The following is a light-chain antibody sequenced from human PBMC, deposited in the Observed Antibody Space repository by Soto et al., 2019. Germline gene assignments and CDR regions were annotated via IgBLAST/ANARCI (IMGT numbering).Light chain of an antibody. Sequence: DIQMTQSPSTLSASVGDRVTITCRASQTISNWLAWYQQNPGKAPKLLIYDASNLASGVPSRFSGSGSGTEFTLTISSLQPEDFATFYCQQYFGYPRTFGGGTKVDIK. V-gene: IGKV1-5*01. J-gene: IGKJ4*01. CDR2: DAS. CDR1: QTISNW. CDR3: QQYFGYPRT.